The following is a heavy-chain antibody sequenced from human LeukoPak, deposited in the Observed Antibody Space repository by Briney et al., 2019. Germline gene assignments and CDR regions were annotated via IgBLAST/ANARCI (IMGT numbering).Heavy chain of an antibody. CDR2: IYYSGST. V-gene: IGHV4-59*01. J-gene: IGHJ4*02. CDR3: ARNSRITMVRGVLLFDY. Sequence: MASETLSLTCTVSGGSISSYYWSWIRQPPGKGLEWIGYIYYSGSTNYNPSLKSRVTISVDTSKNQFSLKLSSVTAADTAVYYCARNSRITMVRGVLLFDYWGQGTLVTVSS. CDR1: GGSISSYY. D-gene: IGHD3-10*01.